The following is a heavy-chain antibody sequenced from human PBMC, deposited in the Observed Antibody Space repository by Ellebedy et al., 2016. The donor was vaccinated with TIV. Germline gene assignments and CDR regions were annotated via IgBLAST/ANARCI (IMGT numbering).Heavy chain of an antibody. V-gene: IGHV1-69*06. CDR2: IIPFSGTS. CDR3: ARGNFYGSGSYWYYLEY. D-gene: IGHD3-10*01. CDR1: GGTLSIYA. Sequence: AASVKVSCKASGGTLSIYAISWVRQAPGQGLEWMGGIIPFSGTSNYAQKFQGRVTITADKSTSTVYMELSSLRPEDTAVYYCARGNFYGSGSYWYYLEYWGQGSLVTVSS. J-gene: IGHJ4*02.